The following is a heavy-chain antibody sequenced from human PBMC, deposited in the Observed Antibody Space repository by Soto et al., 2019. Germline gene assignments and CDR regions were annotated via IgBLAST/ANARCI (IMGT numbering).Heavy chain of an antibody. CDR3: AKAAYSGSYFDY. J-gene: IGHJ4*02. Sequence: QVQLVESGGGVVQPGRSLRLSCAASGFTFSSYGMHWVRQAPGKGLEWVAVISYDGSNKYYADSVKGRFNISRDNSKNTLYLQMNRLRAEDTAVYYCAKAAYSGSYFDYWGQGTLVTVSS. CDR2: ISYDGSNK. V-gene: IGHV3-30*18. CDR1: GFTFSSYG. D-gene: IGHD2-15*01.